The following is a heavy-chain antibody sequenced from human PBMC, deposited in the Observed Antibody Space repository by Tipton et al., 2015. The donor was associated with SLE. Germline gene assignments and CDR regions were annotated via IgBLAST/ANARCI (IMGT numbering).Heavy chain of an antibody. CDR3: AREGGSGWYRFFDI. CDR1: GGSISSSNW. V-gene: IGHV4-4*02. CDR2: IYHSGST. Sequence: TLSLTCTVSGGSISSSNWWSWVRQPPGKGLEWIGEIYHSGSTNYNPSLKSRVTISVDMSKNQFSLKLSSVTAADTAVYYCAREGGSGWYRFFDIWGQGTMVTVSS. D-gene: IGHD6-19*01. J-gene: IGHJ3*02.